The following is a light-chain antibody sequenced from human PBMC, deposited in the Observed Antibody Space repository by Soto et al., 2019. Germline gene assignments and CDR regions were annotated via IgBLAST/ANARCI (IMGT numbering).Light chain of an antibody. CDR3: QQYDSSPIN. CDR2: GAS. V-gene: IGKV3-20*01. CDR1: QSVSSSY. J-gene: IGKJ5*01. Sequence: EIVLTQSPGTLSLSPGERATLSCRASQSVSSSYLAWYQQKPGQAPRLLIYGASSRATGIPDRFSGSGSGTDFPLNISRLEPEDFAVYYCQQYDSSPINFGQGTRLEIK.